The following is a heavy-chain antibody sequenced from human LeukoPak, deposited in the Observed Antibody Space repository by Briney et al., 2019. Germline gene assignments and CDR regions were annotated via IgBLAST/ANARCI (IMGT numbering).Heavy chain of an antibody. J-gene: IGHJ5*02. CDR2: INPKSGGT. CDR3: ARDGPYSSGWYSRFDP. CDR1: GYDFTGYY. D-gene: IGHD6-19*01. V-gene: IGHV1-2*02. Sequence: ASVKVSCKASGYDFTGYYMHWVRQAPGQGLEWMGWINPKSGGTNYAQKFQGRVTMTRDTSISTAYMELSRLRSDDTAVYYCARDGPYSSGWYSRFDPWGQGTLVTVSS.